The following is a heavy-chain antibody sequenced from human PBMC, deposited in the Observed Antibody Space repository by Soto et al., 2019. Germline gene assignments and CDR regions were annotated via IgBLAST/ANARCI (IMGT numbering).Heavy chain of an antibody. CDR3: AKEDEGAINY. CDR2: ISGSGGST. J-gene: IGHJ4*02. D-gene: IGHD3-10*01. CDR1: GFTFSSYA. Sequence: EVQLLESGGGLVQPGGSLRLSCAASGFTFSSYAMSWVRQAPGQGLEWVSAISGSGGSTYYADSVKGRFTISRDNSKNTLHLQMNSLRGEEQAVYYCAKEDEGAINYWGQGTLVTVSS. V-gene: IGHV3-23*01.